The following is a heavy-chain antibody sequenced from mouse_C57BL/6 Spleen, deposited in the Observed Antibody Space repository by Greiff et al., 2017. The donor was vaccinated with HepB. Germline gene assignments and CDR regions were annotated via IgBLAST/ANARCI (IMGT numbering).Heavy chain of an antibody. J-gene: IGHJ1*03. Sequence: EVMLVESGGGLVKPGGSLKLSCAASGFTFSSYAMSWVRQTPEKRLEWVATISDGGSYTYYPDNVKGRFTISRDNAKNNLYLQMSHLKSEDTAMYYCAREPYDYLPACYFDVWGTGTTVTVSS. CDR3: AREPYDYLPACYFDV. V-gene: IGHV5-4*01. CDR2: ISDGGSYT. CDR1: GFTFSSYA. D-gene: IGHD2-4*01.